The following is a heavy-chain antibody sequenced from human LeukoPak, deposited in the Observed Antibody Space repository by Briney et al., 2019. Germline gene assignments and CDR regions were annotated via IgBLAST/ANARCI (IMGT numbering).Heavy chain of an antibody. Sequence: ASVKVSCKASGYTFTGHFMHWVRQAPGQGLEWMGWINPYSGDTKYAQNFQGRVTLTRDTSVNTTYIELSSLRSDDTAVYYCARQTDPAYYDSSGYSPIDYWGQGTLVTVSS. D-gene: IGHD3-22*01. CDR3: ARQTDPAYYDSSGYSPIDY. V-gene: IGHV1-2*02. CDR1: GYTFTGHF. J-gene: IGHJ4*02. CDR2: INPYSGDT.